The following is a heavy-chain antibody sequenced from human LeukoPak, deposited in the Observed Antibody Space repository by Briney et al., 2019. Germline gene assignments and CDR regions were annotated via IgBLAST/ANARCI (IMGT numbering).Heavy chain of an antibody. CDR1: GFTFSSYE. J-gene: IGHJ4*02. CDR3: AGGAYYYDSSGPFFDY. CDR2: ISSSGSII. Sequence: GGSLRLSCAASGFTFSSYEMNWVRQAPGKGLEWVSYISSSGSIIYYADSVKGRFTISRDNTKNSVYLQMNSLRAEDTAVYYCAGGAYYYDSSGPFFDYWGQGTLVTVSS. V-gene: IGHV3-48*03. D-gene: IGHD3-22*01.